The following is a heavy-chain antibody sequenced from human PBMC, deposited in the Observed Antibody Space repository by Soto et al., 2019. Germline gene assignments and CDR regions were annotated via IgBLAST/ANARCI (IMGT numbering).Heavy chain of an antibody. D-gene: IGHD1-26*01. CDR1: GGSISSSSYY. CDR3: ARDPVDSYAFFDN. CDR2: IYYSGST. V-gene: IGHV4-39*02. Sequence: PSETLSLTCTVSGGSISSSSYYWGWIRQPPGKGLEWIGSIYYSGSTYYNPSLKSRVTISVDTSKNQFSLKLSSVTAADTAVYYCARDPVDSYAFFDNWGQGALVTVSS. J-gene: IGHJ5*02.